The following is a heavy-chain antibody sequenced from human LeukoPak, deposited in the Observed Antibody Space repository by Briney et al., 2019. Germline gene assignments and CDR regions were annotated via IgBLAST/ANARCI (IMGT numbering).Heavy chain of an antibody. D-gene: IGHD5-24*01. CDR1: GFTFSDYY. CDR3: ARRRDGYNWVYFDL. V-gene: IGHV3-11*01. Sequence: GGSLRLSCAASGFTFSDYYMSWIRQAPGKGLEWLSYISSSGSTIYYADSVKGRFTISGDNAKNSLYLQMNSLRAEDTAVYYCARRRDGYNWVYFDLWGRGTLVTVSS. CDR2: ISSSGSTI. J-gene: IGHJ2*01.